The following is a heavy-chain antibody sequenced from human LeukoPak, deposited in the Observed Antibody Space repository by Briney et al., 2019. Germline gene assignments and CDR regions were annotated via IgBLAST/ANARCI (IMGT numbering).Heavy chain of an antibody. CDR1: GGSFNNYA. CDR3: ARIEDSTHGLLDY. J-gene: IGHJ4*02. V-gene: IGHV1-69*05. D-gene: IGHD5-12*01. CDR2: FIPFSGTS. Sequence: GSSVKVSCKAPGGSFNNYAIGWVRQAPGHGLEWMGRFIPFSGTSDYAHKFQARVSISMDESTAYMELSSLRPEDTAVYYCARIEDSTHGLLDYWGQGSLVTVSS.